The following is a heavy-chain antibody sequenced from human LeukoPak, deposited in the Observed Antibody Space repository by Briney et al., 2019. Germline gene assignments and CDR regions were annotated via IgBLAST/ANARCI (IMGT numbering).Heavy chain of an antibody. D-gene: IGHD4-23*01. CDR2: INSDGSDT. CDR3: ARRTVTLDY. CDR1: GFTFSSYG. Sequence: GGSLRLSCAASGFTFSSYGRHWLRQVSGKGLVWVSRINSDGSDTYYADSVKGRFTISRDNAKNTLYLQMNSLRAEDTAVYYCARRTVTLDYWGQGSLVTVSS. V-gene: IGHV3-74*01. J-gene: IGHJ4*02.